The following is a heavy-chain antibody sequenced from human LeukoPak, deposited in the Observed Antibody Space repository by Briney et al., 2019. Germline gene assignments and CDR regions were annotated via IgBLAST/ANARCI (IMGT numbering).Heavy chain of an antibody. V-gene: IGHV4-59*01. Sequence: SETLSLTCTVSGGSISYYYWNWIRQPPGKGLEWIGYIHSSGSTNYNPSLKSRVTISLDTSKNQFSLKLSSVTAADTAVYYCARMGDYYDSSGYRHDAFDIWGQGTMVTVSS. CDR1: GGSISYYY. CDR3: ARMGDYYDSSGYRHDAFDI. CDR2: IHSSGST. J-gene: IGHJ3*02. D-gene: IGHD3-22*01.